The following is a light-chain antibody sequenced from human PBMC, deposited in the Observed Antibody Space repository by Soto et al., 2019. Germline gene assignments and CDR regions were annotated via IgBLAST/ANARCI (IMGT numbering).Light chain of an antibody. CDR3: QHTYTTPIT. V-gene: IGKV3-20*01. J-gene: IGKJ5*01. CDR2: GTS. CDR1: QSVSTY. Sequence: IVLTPSPGTLSLSPGARATLSCRASQSVSTYLGWYQQQPGQPPRLLMSGTSNRATGTPDRFSGSGSGTDFTLTISSLQPEDFATYYCQHTYTTPITFGQGTRLEIK.